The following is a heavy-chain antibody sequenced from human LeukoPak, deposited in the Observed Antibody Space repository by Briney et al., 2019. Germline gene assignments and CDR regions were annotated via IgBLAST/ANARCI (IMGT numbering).Heavy chain of an antibody. CDR3: ARHYSSSWYSYYYYYMDV. D-gene: IGHD6-13*01. Sequence: SETLSLTCTVSGGSISSSSYYWGWSRQPPGKGLEWIGSIYYSGSTYYNPSLKSRATISVDTSKSQFSLKLSSVTAADTAVYYCARHYSSSWYSYYYYYMDVWGKGTTVTVSS. CDR2: IYYSGST. CDR1: GGSISSSSYY. V-gene: IGHV4-39*01. J-gene: IGHJ6*03.